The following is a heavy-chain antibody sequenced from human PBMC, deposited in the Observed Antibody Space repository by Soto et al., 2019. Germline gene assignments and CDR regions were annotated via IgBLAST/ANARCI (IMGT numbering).Heavy chain of an antibody. CDR2: ISSSSSTI. J-gene: IGHJ3*02. V-gene: IGHV3-48*01. CDR1: GFTFSSYS. D-gene: IGHD3-22*01. CDR3: ARGVGSVDSSAAFDN. Sequence: EVQLVESGGGLVQPGGSLRLSCAASGFTFSSYSMNWVRQAPGKGLEWVSYISSSSSTIYYADSVKGRFTISRDNAKNSLYLQMNSLRAEDTAVYYCARGVGSVDSSAAFDNWGQGTMVTVSS.